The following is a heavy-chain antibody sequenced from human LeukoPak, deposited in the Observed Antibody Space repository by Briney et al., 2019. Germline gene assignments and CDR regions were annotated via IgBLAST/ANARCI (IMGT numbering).Heavy chain of an antibody. J-gene: IGHJ6*02. D-gene: IGHD3-9*01. V-gene: IGHV3-7*01. CDR2: IKQDGSEK. CDR1: GFTFSSYW. CDR3: ARDDENYDIQGYYGMDV. Sequence: PGGSLRLSCAASGFTFSSYWMSWVRQAPGKGLEWVANIKQDGSEKYYVDSVKGRFTISRDNAKNSLYLQMNSLRAEDTAVYYCARDDENYDIQGYYGMDVWGQGTTVTVSS.